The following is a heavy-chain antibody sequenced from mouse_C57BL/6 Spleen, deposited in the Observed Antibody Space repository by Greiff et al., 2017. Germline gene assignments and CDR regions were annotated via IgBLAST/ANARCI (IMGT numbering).Heavy chain of an antibody. CDR1: GYSFTGYY. V-gene: IGHV1-42*01. CDR2: INPSTGGT. J-gene: IGHJ4*01. CDR3: ARREAMDY. Sequence: EVQLQESGPELVKPGASVKISCKASGYSFTGYYMNWVKQSPEKSLEWIGEINPSTGGTTYNQKFKAKATLTVDKSSSTAYMQLKSLTSEDSAVYDCARREAMDYWGQGTSVTVSS.